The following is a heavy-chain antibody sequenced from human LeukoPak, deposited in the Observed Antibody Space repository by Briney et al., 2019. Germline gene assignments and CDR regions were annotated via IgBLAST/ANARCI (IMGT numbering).Heavy chain of an antibody. CDR3: AKPTDSSSRYHGDYYGMDV. CDR1: GFTFSSYA. Sequence: GGSLRLSCAASGFTFSSYAMSWVRQAPGKGLEWVSAISGSGGSTYYADSVKGRFTISRDNSKNTLYLQMNSLRAVDTAVYYCAKPTDSSSRYHGDYYGMDVWGQGTTVTVSS. J-gene: IGHJ6*02. CDR2: ISGSGGST. D-gene: IGHD6-13*01. V-gene: IGHV3-23*01.